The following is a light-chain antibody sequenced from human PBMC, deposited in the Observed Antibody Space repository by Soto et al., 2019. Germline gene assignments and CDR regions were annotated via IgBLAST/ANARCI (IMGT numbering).Light chain of an antibody. CDR2: GTS. CDR1: QSMSNN. Sequence: EIVMTQSPATLSLSPGERATLSCRASQSMSNNLAWYQQKPGQAPRLLIYGTSSRATGIPDRFSGSGSGTDFTLTISRLEPEDSAVYYCQQYGSSLTWTFGQGTKVDIK. V-gene: IGKV3-20*01. CDR3: QQYGSSLTWT. J-gene: IGKJ1*01.